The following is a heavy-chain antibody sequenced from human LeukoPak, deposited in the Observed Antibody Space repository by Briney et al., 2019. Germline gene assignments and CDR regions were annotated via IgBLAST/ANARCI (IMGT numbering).Heavy chain of an antibody. CDR2: INPTGGST. Sequence: ASVKVSCKASGYTFTSYYMHWVRQAPGQGLEWMGIINPTGGSTNYAQKFQGRVTMTRDTSTSTVCMELSSLRSEDTAVYYCARGSSGSYYHTRDRDYFDYWGQGTLVTVSS. CDR1: GYTFTSYY. J-gene: IGHJ4*02. V-gene: IGHV1-46*01. D-gene: IGHD1-26*01. CDR3: ARGSSGSYYHTRDRDYFDY.